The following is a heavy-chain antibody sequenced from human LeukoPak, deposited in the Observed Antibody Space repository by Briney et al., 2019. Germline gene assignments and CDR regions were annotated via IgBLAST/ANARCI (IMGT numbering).Heavy chain of an antibody. V-gene: IGHV4-34*01. Sequence: SETLSLTCAVYGGSFSGYYWSWIRQPPGKGLEWIGEINHSGSTNYNPSLKSRVTISVDTSKNQFSLKLSSVTAADTAVYYCARRGVAGTFDYWGQGTLVTVSS. J-gene: IGHJ4*02. D-gene: IGHD6-19*01. CDR1: GGSFSGYY. CDR3: ARRGVAGTFDY. CDR2: INHSGST.